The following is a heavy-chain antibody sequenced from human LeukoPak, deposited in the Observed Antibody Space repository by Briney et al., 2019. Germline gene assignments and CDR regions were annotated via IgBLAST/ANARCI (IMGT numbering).Heavy chain of an antibody. Sequence: PVGSLRLSCSASGFTLSSHAMHWVRQAPGKALEYVSAISYNGGSTYYANSVKDRFTISRDNSKNTLYLQMSSLRPEDTAVFYCVRRTGNYFDYWGQGTLVTVSS. V-gene: IGHV3-64D*09. D-gene: IGHD3/OR15-3a*01. CDR2: ISYNGGST. CDR1: GFTLSSHA. J-gene: IGHJ4*02. CDR3: VRRTGNYFDY.